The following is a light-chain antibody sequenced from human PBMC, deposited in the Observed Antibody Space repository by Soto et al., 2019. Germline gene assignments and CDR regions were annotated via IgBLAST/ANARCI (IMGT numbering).Light chain of an antibody. Sequence: QSVLSRPAAVSWSAGQSISISRTGTSSYVGGYNYVSWYQQHPGKAPKLLLSEVSKRPSGVSDRFSGSKSGNTASLTISGLQTQEEADYYCSLFTSAYTFVFGTGTTVNXL. J-gene: IGLJ1*01. CDR3: SLFTSAYTFV. CDR1: SSYVGGYNY. CDR2: EVS. V-gene: IGLV2-14*01.